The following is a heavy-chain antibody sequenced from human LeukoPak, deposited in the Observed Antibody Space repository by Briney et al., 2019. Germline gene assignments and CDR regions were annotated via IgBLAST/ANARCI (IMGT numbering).Heavy chain of an antibody. D-gene: IGHD4-23*01. J-gene: IGHJ4*02. V-gene: IGHV1-46*01. Sequence: ASVKVSCKASGYSFTSNYIHWVRQAPGQGLEWMGMIYPRDGSTSYAQKFQGRVTITADESTSTAYMELSSLRSEDTAVYYCARGMLGGNPDQFDYWGQGTLVTVSS. CDR1: GYSFTSNY. CDR2: IYPRDGST. CDR3: ARGMLGGNPDQFDY.